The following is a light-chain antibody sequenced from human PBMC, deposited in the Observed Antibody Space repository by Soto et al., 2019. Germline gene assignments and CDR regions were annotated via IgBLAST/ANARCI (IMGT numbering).Light chain of an antibody. CDR1: QIVGSS. CDR3: QQYYNWPPWT. CDR2: RAS. V-gene: IGKV3-15*01. J-gene: IGKJ5*01. Sequence: SVLTQSPGTLSLSAGERATLFCRASQIVGSSVAWYQQKPGQAPRLLIYRASARATGIPGRFSGSGSGTEFTLTISSLQSEDFAIYYCQQYYNWPPWTFGQGTRLEI.